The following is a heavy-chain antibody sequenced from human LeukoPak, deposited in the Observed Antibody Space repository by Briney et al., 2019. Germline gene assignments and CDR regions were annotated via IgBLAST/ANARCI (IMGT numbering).Heavy chain of an antibody. CDR1: GYTFIGYY. CDR2: INPNSGGT. J-gene: IGHJ4*02. D-gene: IGHD3-9*01. V-gene: IGHV1-2*02. Sequence: ASVKVSCKASGYTFIGYYMHWVRQAPGQGLEWMGWINPNSGGTNYAQKFQGRVAMTRDTSISTAYMELSRLRSDDTAVYYCARDLPLTGLYDYWGQGTLVTVSS. CDR3: ARDLPLTGLYDY.